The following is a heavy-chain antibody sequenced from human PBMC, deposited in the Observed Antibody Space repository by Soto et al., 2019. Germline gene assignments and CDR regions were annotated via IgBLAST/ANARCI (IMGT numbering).Heavy chain of an antibody. CDR1: GFTFSNYA. Sequence: EVQLLESGGGLVQPGVFLRLSCAASGFTFSNYAMSWVRQAPGKGLEWVSAISGSGGDTYYADYVKGRFTISTDNSKNTLYLQMNSLRAEDTAIYYCAKDSRTLSAFDIWGQGTMVTVSS. J-gene: IGHJ3*02. CDR2: ISGSGGDT. V-gene: IGHV3-23*01. CDR3: AKDSRTLSAFDI.